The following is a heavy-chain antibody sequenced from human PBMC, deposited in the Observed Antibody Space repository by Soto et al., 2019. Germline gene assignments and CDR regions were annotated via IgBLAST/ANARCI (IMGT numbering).Heavy chain of an antibody. V-gene: IGHV1-18*04. CDR2: ISAYNGNT. J-gene: IGHJ6*02. D-gene: IGHD3-3*01. Sequence: ASVKVSCKASGYTFTSYGISWVRQAPGQGLEWMGWISAYNGNTNYAQKLQGRVTMTTDTSTSTAYMELRSLRSDDTAVYYCARVPITIFGVVTLPFYYYGMDVWGQGTTVTVSS. CDR1: GYTFTSYG. CDR3: ARVPITIFGVVTLPFYYYGMDV.